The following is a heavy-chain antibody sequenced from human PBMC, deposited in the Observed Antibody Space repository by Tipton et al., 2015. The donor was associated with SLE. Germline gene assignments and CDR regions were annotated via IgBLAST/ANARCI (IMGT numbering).Heavy chain of an antibody. CDR1: GGSISSSNW. CDR3: ARVGVDSTDYYFYYMDV. J-gene: IGHJ6*03. V-gene: IGHV4-4*02. D-gene: IGHD2-15*01. CDR2: IYHSGRT. Sequence: TLSLTCAVSGGSISSSNWWTWVRQPPGKGLEWIGEIYHSGRTNYNPSLKSRVTLSLDNSKNQFSLRLRSVTAADTAVYYCARVGVDSTDYYFYYMDVWGKGTTVTDSS.